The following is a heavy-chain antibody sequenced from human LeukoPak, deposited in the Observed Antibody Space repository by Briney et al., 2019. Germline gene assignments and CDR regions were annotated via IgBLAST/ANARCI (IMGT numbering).Heavy chain of an antibody. Sequence: PSETLSLTCTVSGGSISSGGYYWSWIRQHPGKGLEWIGYIYYSGSTYYNPSLKSRVTISVDTSKNQFSLKLSSVTATDTAVYYCARVARYCSGGSCAFDYWGQGTLVTASS. CDR2: IYYSGST. V-gene: IGHV4-31*03. CDR1: GGSISSGGYY. J-gene: IGHJ4*02. D-gene: IGHD2-15*01. CDR3: ARVARYCSGGSCAFDY.